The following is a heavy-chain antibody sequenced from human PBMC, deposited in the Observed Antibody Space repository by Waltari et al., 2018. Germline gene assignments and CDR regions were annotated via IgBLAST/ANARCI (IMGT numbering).Heavy chain of an antibody. CDR3: AREVVILDAFDI. D-gene: IGHD3-22*01. V-gene: IGHV4-34*01. Sequence: QVQLQQWGAGLLKPSETLSLTCAVYGGSFSGYYWSWIRQPPGKGLEGIGEINHRGSNNYNPSLKSRGTISVDTSKNQFSLKLSSVTAADTAVYYCAREVVILDAFDIWGQGTMVTVSS. CDR2: INHRGSN. CDR1: GGSFSGYY. J-gene: IGHJ3*02.